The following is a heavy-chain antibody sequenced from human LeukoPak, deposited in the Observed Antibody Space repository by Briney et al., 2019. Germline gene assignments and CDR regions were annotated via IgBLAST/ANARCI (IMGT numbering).Heavy chain of an antibody. CDR2: ISSSSSTI. Sequence: GGSLRLSCATSGLTISSYSMNWVRQAPGKGLQWVSYISSSSSTIYYADSVKGRFTISRDNAKNSLYLQMNSLRAEDTAVYYCARALWFGETFPAYWGQGTLVTVSS. V-gene: IGHV3-48*01. J-gene: IGHJ4*02. CDR1: GLTISSYS. D-gene: IGHD3-10*01. CDR3: ARALWFGETFPAY.